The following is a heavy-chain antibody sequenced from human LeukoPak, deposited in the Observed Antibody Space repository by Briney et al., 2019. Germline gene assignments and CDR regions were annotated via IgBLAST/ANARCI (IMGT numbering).Heavy chain of an antibody. V-gene: IGHV4-34*01. CDR2: INHSGST. Sequence: SETLSLTCAVYVGSFSGYYWSWIRQPPWKGLEWIGEINHSGSTNYNSSFKSRVTISEDTSKNQFSLKLSSVTAEDTAVYYCARGYYGSGSHCCHMDVWGKGNTITVS. CDR3: ARGYYGSGSHCCHMDV. CDR1: VGSFSGYY. J-gene: IGHJ6*03. D-gene: IGHD3-10*01.